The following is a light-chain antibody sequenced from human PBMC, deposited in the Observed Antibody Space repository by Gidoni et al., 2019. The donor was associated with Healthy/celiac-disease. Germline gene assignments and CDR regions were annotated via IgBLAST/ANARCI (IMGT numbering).Light chain of an antibody. Sequence: SLPASPGASASLTCTLRSGINVGTYRIYWYQQKPGSPPQYLLRYKSDSDKQQGSGVPSRFSGSKDASANAGILLISGLQSEDEADYYCMIWHSSAWVFGGGTKLTVL. J-gene: IGLJ3*02. CDR1: SGINVGTYR. CDR3: MIWHSSAWV. V-gene: IGLV5-45*01. CDR2: YKSDSDK.